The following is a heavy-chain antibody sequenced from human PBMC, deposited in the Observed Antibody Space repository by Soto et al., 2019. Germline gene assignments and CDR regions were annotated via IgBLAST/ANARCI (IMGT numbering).Heavy chain of an antibody. CDR3: ARRHGDYHYYYSKDV. Sequence: QVQMVESGGGVVQPGRSLRLSCAASGFTFSSYAMHWVRQAPGKGLEWVAVISYDGTNKYYADSVKGRFTISRDNSKNTLYLQMNSLRAEDTAIYYCARRHGDYHYYYSKDVWGQGTTVTVSS. D-gene: IGHD4-17*01. CDR1: GFTFSSYA. J-gene: IGHJ6*02. CDR2: ISYDGTNK. V-gene: IGHV3-30*04.